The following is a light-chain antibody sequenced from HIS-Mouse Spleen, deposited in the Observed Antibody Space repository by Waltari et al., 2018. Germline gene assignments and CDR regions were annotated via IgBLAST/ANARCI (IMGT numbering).Light chain of an antibody. CDR2: EVS. CDR1: SSDVGSYNR. J-gene: IGLJ1*01. V-gene: IGLV2-18*02. Sequence: QSALTQPPSVSGSPGQSVTISCTGTSSDVGSYNRVSWYQQPPGTAPKIMIYEVSIRPPGVPDRFSGSKSGNTASLTISGLQAEDEADYYCSSYTSSSTVFGTGTKVTVL. CDR3: SSYTSSSTV.